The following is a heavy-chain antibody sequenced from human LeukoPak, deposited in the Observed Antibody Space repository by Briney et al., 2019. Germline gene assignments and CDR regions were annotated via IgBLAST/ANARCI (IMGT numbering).Heavy chain of an antibody. D-gene: IGHD3-22*01. CDR1: GDSISYYY. CDR2: IYYTGST. CDR3: ARFTTYNYDGTTYSSPYYFDY. J-gene: IGHJ4*02. V-gene: IGHV4-59*01. Sequence: SETLSLTCTVSGDSISYYYWSWIRQPPGKGLEWIGYIYYTGSTNYNPSLKSRVTISADTSKNQFSLKLSSVTAADTAVYYCARFTTYNYDGTTYSSPYYFDYWGQGTLVTVPS.